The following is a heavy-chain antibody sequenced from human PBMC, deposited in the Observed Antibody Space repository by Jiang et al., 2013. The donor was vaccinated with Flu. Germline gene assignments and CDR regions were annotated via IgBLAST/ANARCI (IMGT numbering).Heavy chain of an antibody. CDR2: IYTSGST. Sequence: WSWIRQPAGKGLEWIGRIYTSGSTNYNPSLKSRVTMSVDTSKNQFSLKLSSVTAADTAVYYCARETQNYDILTGYYPNYGMDVWGQGTTVTVSS. D-gene: IGHD3-9*01. CDR3: ARETQNYDILTGYYPNYGMDV. V-gene: IGHV4-4*07. J-gene: IGHJ6*02.